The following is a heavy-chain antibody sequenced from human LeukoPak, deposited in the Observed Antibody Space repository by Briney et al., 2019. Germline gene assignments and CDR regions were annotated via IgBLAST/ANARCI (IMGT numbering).Heavy chain of an antibody. CDR2: ISGSGGST. D-gene: IGHD6-19*01. Sequence: GGSLRLSCAASGFTFTNAWMNWVRQAPGKGLEWVSAISGSGGSTYYADSVKGRFTISRDNSKNTLYLQMNSLRAEDTAVYYCAKEAVAGSRAPYYFDYWGQGTLVTVSS. V-gene: IGHV3-23*01. CDR1: GFTFTNAW. CDR3: AKEAVAGSRAPYYFDY. J-gene: IGHJ4*02.